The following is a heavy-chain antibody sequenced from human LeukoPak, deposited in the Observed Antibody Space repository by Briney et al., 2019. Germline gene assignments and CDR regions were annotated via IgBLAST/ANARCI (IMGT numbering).Heavy chain of an antibody. Sequence: AASVKVSCQASGYTFTSYGISWVRQAPGQGLEWMGWISAYNGNTNYAQKLQGRVTMTTDTSTSTAYMELRSMRSDDTAVYYCARERIVVVPAAMDLSWFDPWGQGTLVTVSS. CDR2: ISAYNGNT. CDR1: GYTFTSYG. D-gene: IGHD2-2*01. V-gene: IGHV1-18*01. CDR3: ARERIVVVPAAMDLSWFDP. J-gene: IGHJ5*02.